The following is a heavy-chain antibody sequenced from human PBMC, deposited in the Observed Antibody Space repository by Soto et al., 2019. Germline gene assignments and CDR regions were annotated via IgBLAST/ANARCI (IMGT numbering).Heavy chain of an antibody. V-gene: IGHV3-7*03. J-gene: IGHJ4*02. CDR3: ATYYHILTGSRFDH. CDR2: ITQDGSEM. D-gene: IGHD3-9*01. Sequence: HPGGSLRLSCEASGFIFTNYWMTWVRQAPGKGLEWVASITQDGSEMYYVDSVKGRFTISRDNAENSLYLQMNSLRAEDTAIYYCATYYHILTGSRFDHWGQGTLVTVSS. CDR1: GFIFTNYW.